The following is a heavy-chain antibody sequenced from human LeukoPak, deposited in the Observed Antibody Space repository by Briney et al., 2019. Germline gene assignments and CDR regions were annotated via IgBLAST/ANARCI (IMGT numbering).Heavy chain of an antibody. CDR2: INQDGTEK. D-gene: IGHD1-26*01. Sequence: PGGSLRLSCAASGFTFSSYAMSWVRQLPGKGLEWVANINQDGTEKDYVDSVKGRFTISRDNAKNSLYLQMSSLRAEDTAMYYCATYSGAHHKTFDYWGQGTLVTVSS. CDR1: GFTFSSYA. J-gene: IGHJ4*02. CDR3: ATYSGAHHKTFDY. V-gene: IGHV3-7*03.